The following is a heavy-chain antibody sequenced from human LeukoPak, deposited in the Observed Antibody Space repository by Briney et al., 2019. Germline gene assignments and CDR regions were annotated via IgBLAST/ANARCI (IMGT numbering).Heavy chain of an antibody. J-gene: IGHJ4*02. Sequence: SETLSLTCTVSGGSISSSSYYWGWIRQPPGKGLEWIGSIYYSGSTYYNPSLKSRVTISVDTSKNQFSLKLSSVTAADTAVYYCAREGGRWLQLNDYWGQGTLVTVSS. CDR3: AREGGRWLQLNDY. D-gene: IGHD5-24*01. CDR1: GGSISSSSYY. CDR2: IYYSGST. V-gene: IGHV4-39*07.